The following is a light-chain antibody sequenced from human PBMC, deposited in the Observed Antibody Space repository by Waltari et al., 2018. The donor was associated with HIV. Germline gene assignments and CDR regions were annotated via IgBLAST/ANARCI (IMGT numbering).Light chain of an antibody. CDR3: QQSRSFPFT. J-gene: IGKJ2*01. V-gene: IGKV1D-12*01. Sequence: DIQMPQSQSSVSASVGDRVTITCRASQDIHTWLAWYQQKPGRAPKLLIYATVNLESEVPSRFSGSGSGTDFTLTVSNLQPEDFATYYCQQSRSFPFTFGQGTKLEIK. CDR1: QDIHTW. CDR2: ATV.